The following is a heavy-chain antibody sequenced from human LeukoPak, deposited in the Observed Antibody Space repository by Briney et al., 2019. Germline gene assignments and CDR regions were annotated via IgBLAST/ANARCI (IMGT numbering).Heavy chain of an antibody. Sequence: ASVKVSCKASGYTFTGYYMHWVRQAPGQGLEWMRWINPNSGGTNYAQKFQGRVTMTRDTSISTAYMELSRLRSDDTAVYYCAREDGDYAAFGYWGQGTLVTVSS. V-gene: IGHV1-2*02. D-gene: IGHD4-17*01. CDR1: GYTFTGYY. CDR3: AREDGDYAAFGY. J-gene: IGHJ4*02. CDR2: INPNSGGT.